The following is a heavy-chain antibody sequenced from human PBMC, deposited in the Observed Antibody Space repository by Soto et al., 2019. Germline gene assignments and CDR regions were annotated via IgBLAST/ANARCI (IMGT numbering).Heavy chain of an antibody. CDR3: AKDLVEITIFGVVRYYYYYGMDV. Sequence: GSLRLSCAASGFTFSSYGMHWVRQAPGKGLEWVAVISYDGSNKYYADSVKGRFTISRDNSKNTLYLQMNSLRAEDTAVYYCAKDLVEITIFGVVRYYYYYGMDVWGQGTTVTVSS. CDR2: ISYDGSNK. D-gene: IGHD3-3*01. J-gene: IGHJ6*02. CDR1: GFTFSSYG. V-gene: IGHV3-30*18.